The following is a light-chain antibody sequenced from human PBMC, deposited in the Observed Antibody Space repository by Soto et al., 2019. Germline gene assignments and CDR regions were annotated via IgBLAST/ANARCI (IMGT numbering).Light chain of an antibody. V-gene: IGKV3-20*01. Sequence: EIVLTQSPANLSLSPGERATLSCRASHSINTSFLAWFQQKPGQAPRLLVYAASTRATGIPDRFSGSASETDFTLTINRLEPEDSAVYYCQQYASAPFSLGPGTKVDIK. J-gene: IGKJ3*01. CDR1: HSINTSF. CDR3: QQYASAPFS. CDR2: AAS.